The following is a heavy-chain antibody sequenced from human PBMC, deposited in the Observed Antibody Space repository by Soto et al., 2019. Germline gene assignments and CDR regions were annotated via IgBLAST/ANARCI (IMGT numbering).Heavy chain of an antibody. CDR3: ARRLRYCSGGSCYTGLDY. V-gene: IGHV4-34*01. J-gene: IGHJ4*02. CDR1: GGSFSGYY. CDR2: INHSGST. Sequence: QVQLQQWRAGLLKPSETLSLTCAVYGGSFSGYYWSWIRQHPGKALEWIGEINHSGSTNYNPSLKSRVTISVDTSKNQFSLKLSSVTAADTAVYYCARRLRYCSGGSCYTGLDYWGQGTLVTVSS. D-gene: IGHD2-15*01.